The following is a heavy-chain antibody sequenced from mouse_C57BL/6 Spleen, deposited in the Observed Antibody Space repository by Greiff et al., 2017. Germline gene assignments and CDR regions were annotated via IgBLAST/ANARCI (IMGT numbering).Heavy chain of an antibody. Sequence: EVKLQESGPGLVKPSQSLSLTCSVTLYSITSGYYWNWIRQFPGNKLEWMGYISYDGRNNYNPSLKNRISITRDTSKNQFFLKLNSVTTEDTATYYCARGVLLFDYWGQGTTLTVSS. V-gene: IGHV3-6*01. CDR1: LYSITSGYY. J-gene: IGHJ2*01. CDR2: ISYDGRN. CDR3: ARGVLLFDY. D-gene: IGHD1-1*01.